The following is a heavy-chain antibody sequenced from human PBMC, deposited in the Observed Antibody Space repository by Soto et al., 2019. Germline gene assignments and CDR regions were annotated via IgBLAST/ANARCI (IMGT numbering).Heavy chain of an antibody. CDR1: GFTFTSSA. Sequence: QMRLVQSGPEVKKPGTSVKVSCKASGFTFTSSAVQWVRQARGPRLEWIGWIVVGSGNTNYAQKFQERVTITRDMSTSTAYMELSNLRSEDTAVYYCAANTPYYDFWSGYPNWGQGTLVTVSS. D-gene: IGHD3-3*01. CDR2: IVVGSGNT. V-gene: IGHV1-58*01. J-gene: IGHJ4*02. CDR3: AANTPYYDFWSGYPN.